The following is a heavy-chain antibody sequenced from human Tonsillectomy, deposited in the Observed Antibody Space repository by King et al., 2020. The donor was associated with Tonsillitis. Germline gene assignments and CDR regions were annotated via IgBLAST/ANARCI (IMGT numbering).Heavy chain of an antibody. V-gene: IGHV3-33*08. D-gene: IGHD6-19*01. CDR3: ARAGIAVAEPPDY. CDR2: IWYDGSNK. CDR1: RFTFSSYG. Sequence: VQLVESGGGVVQPGRSLRLSCAASRFTFSSYGMHWVRQAPGKGLEWVAVIWYDGSNKYYADSVKGRFTISRDNSKNTLYLQMNSLGAEDTAVYYCARAGIAVAEPPDYWGQGTLVTVSS. J-gene: IGHJ4*02.